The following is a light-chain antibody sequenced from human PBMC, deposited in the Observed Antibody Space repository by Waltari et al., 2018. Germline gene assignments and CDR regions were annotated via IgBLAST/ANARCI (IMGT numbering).Light chain of an antibody. CDR3: QQYGSSPALFT. J-gene: IGKJ3*01. CDR2: GAS. V-gene: IGKV3-20*01. CDR1: QSISSNY. Sequence: IVLAQSPGTLSLSPGERATLSCRASQSISSNYLAWYQQKPGQAPRLLSYGASSRATGIPDRFGGSGSGTDFTLTISRLEPEDFAVYYCQQYGSSPALFTFGPGTKVDVK.